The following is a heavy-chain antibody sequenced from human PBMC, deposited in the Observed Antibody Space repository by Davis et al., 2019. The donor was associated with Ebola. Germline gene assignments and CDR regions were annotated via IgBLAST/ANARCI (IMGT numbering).Heavy chain of an antibody. Sequence: GGSLRLSCAAPGFTFSSYAMHWVRQAPGKGLEYVSAISSNGGSTYYSNSVKGRFTISRDNSKNTLYLQMGSLRAEDMAVYYCARDRQRWLQNYYFDYWGQGTLVTVSS. D-gene: IGHD5-24*01. CDR3: ARDRQRWLQNYYFDY. V-gene: IGHV3-64*01. J-gene: IGHJ4*02. CDR1: GFTFSSYA. CDR2: ISSNGGST.